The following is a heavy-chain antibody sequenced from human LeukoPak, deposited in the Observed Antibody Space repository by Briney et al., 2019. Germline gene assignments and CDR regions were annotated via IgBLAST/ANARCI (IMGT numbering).Heavy chain of an antibody. CDR1: GGSISSYY. CDR3: ARETAYSSGWYSYALDI. Sequence: SETLSLTCTVSGGSISSYYWSWIRQPPGKGLEWIGYIYYSGSTNYNPSLKSRVTISVDTSKNQFSLKLSSVTAADTAVYYCARETAYSSGWYSYALDIWGQGTMVTVSS. J-gene: IGHJ3*02. D-gene: IGHD6-19*01. CDR2: IYYSGST. V-gene: IGHV4-59*01.